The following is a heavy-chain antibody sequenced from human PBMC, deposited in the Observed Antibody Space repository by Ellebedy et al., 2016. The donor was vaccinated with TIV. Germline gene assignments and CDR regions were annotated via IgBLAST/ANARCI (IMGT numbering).Heavy chain of an antibody. CDR1: GDSVRSSDYF. J-gene: IGHJ5*02. V-gene: IGHV4-39*07. Sequence: MPSETLSLTCTVSGDSVRSSDYFWGWIRQPPGKGLEWIANIYYSGNTYYNPSLLGRGTISIDASRNQFSLSLTFVTAADTAVYYCARGLRYFRGSGPGFGPWGQGILATVSS. CDR2: IYYSGNT. CDR3: ARGLRYFRGSGPGFGP. D-gene: IGHD3-10*01.